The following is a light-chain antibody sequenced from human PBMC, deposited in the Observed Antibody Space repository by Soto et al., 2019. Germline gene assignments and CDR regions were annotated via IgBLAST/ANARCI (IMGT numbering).Light chain of an antibody. Sequence: EIGLTQSPGTLSLSPGERATLSCRASQIVSSNYLAWYQQKPGQAPKVLIYRASIRATDIPARFSGSGSGTEFSPTISSLQPEDFAVYYCQQYNDWPLTFGGGTKVDIK. CDR3: QQYNDWPLT. CDR1: QIVSSN. CDR2: RAS. J-gene: IGKJ4*01. V-gene: IGKV3D-15*01.